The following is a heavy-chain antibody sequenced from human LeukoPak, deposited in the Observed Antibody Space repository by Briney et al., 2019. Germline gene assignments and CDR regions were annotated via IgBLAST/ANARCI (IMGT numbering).Heavy chain of an antibody. Sequence: GGSLRLSCAASGFTFSSYGMHWVRQAPGKGLEWVSAISGSGGSTYYADSVKGRFTISRDNSKNTLYLQMNSLRAEDTAVYYCAKDSHYYYYYMDVWGKGTTVTVSS. CDR1: GFTFSSYG. CDR3: AKDSHYYYYYMDV. CDR2: ISGSGGST. V-gene: IGHV3-23*01. J-gene: IGHJ6*03.